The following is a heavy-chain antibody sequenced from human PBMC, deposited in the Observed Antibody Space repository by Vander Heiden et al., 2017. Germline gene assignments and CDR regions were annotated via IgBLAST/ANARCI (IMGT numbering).Heavy chain of an antibody. CDR1: GFTFSDYY. CDR3: ARDRDRCSSTSCYRQFDP. Sequence: QVQLVESGGGLVKPGGSLRLSCAASGFTFSDYYMSWIRQAPGKGLEWVSYISSSGSTIYYADSVKGRFTISRDNAKNSLYLQMNSLRAEDTAVYYCARDRDRCSSTSCYRQFDPWGQGTLVTVSS. J-gene: IGHJ5*02. CDR2: ISSSGSTI. D-gene: IGHD2-2*01. V-gene: IGHV3-11*01.